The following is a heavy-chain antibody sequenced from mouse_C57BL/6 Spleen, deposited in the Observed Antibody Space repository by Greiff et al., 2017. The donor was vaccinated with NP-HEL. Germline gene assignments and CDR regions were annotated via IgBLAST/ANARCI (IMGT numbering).Heavy chain of an antibody. CDR3: ARSLYGSSYDYFDY. CDR2: IDPSDSET. Sequence: QVQLQQPGAELVRPGSSVKLSCKASGYTFTSYWMHWVKQRPIQGLEWIGNIDPSDSETHYNQKFKDKATLTVDKSSSTAYMQLSSLTSEDSAVYDCARSLYGSSYDYFDYWGQGTTLTVSS. V-gene: IGHV1-52*01. CDR1: GYTFTSYW. J-gene: IGHJ2*01. D-gene: IGHD1-1*01.